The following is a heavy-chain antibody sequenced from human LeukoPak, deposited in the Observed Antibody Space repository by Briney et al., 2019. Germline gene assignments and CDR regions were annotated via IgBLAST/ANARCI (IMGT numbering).Heavy chain of an antibody. CDR3: ARGGWWQAYFDY. V-gene: IGHV4-30-2*01. CDR1: GGSISGGGYS. Sequence: SQTLSLTCAVSGGSISGGGYSWSWIRQPPGEGLEWIGYIYHSGSTYYNPSLKSRVTISLDRSKNQCSLKLSSVTAADTAVYYCARGGWWQAYFDYWGQGTLVTVSS. CDR2: IYHSGST. J-gene: IGHJ4*02. D-gene: IGHD2-15*01.